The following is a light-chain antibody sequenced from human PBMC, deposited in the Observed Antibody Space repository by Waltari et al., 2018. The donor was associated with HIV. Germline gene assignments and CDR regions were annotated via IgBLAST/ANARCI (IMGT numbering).Light chain of an antibody. CDR3: QVWDK. Sequence: SYDLTQPLSVLVALGQTAMITCGGNNIGSKNVNWYQQKPGQAPVLVIYRDNNRPSGSPERFSGTNSGNTAALTISRAQAEDEADYDCQVWDKFGGGTKLTVL. CDR1: NIGSKN. J-gene: IGLJ2*01. CDR2: RDN. V-gene: IGLV3-9*01.